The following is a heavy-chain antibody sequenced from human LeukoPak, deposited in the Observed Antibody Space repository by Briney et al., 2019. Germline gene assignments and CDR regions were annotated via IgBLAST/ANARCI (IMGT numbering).Heavy chain of an antibody. D-gene: IGHD3-22*01. J-gene: IGHJ4*02. CDR1: GFTFSTYA. CDR2: ISSSSSYV. V-gene: IGHV3-21*01. CDR3: ARDLVVITDFDY. Sequence: GGSLRLSCAASGFTFSTYAMHWVRQAPGKGLEWVSSISSSSSYVYYADSVKGRFTISRDNAKNSLYLQMNSLRAEDTAVYYCARDLVVITDFDYWGQGTLVTVSS.